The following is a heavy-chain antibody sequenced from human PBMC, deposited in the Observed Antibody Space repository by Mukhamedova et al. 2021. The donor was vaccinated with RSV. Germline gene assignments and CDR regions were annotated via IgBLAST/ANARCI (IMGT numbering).Heavy chain of an antibody. CDR3: ARPLEEFYYDSSGYVGAFDI. J-gene: IGHJ3*02. D-gene: IGHD3-22*01. CDR2: IYPDDSDT. Sequence: EYMGIIYPDDSDTRYSPSFQGQVTISADKSISTAYLQWSSLKASDTAMYYCARPLEEFYYDSSGYVGAFDIWGQGTMVTVS. V-gene: IGHV5-51*01.